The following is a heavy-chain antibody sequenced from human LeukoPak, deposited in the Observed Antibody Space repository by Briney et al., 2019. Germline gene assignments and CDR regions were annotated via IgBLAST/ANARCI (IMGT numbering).Heavy chain of an antibody. CDR3: ARDRSSSPHDAFDI. CDR2: ISSSSSTI. V-gene: IGHV3-48*04. CDR1: GFTFSSYS. Sequence: GGSLRLSCAVSGFTFSSYSMNWVRQAPGKGLEWVSYISSSSSTIYYADSVKGRFTISRDNAKNSLYLQMNSLRAEDTAVYYCARDRSSSPHDAFDIWGQGTMVTVSS. J-gene: IGHJ3*02. D-gene: IGHD6-13*01.